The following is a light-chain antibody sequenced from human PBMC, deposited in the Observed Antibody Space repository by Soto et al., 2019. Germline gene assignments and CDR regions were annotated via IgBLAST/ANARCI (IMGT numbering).Light chain of an antibody. V-gene: IGKV3-11*01. CDR1: QSVSSY. Sequence: DIVLTQSPATLSLSPGERATLSCRASQSVSSYLAWYQQKPGQAPRLLISDASNRATGIPARFSGSGSGTDFTLTISSLEPEDFAVYYCQQRSNWPGTFGQGTKVDIK. CDR3: QQRSNWPGT. J-gene: IGKJ1*01. CDR2: DAS.